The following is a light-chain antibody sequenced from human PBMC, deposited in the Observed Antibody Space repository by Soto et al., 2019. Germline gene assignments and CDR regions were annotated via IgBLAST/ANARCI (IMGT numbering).Light chain of an antibody. J-gene: IGLJ1*01. CDR2: EVS. CDR1: SCDVGGYNY. CDR3: SSYGSTSTRYV. Sequence: QSALTQPASVSGSPGQWITISCTGTSCDVGGYNYVSWYQQHPGKAPKLMIYEVSNRPSGVPNRFSGSKSGNTASLTISGLQAEDEGDYFCSSYGSTSTRYVFGTGTKLTVL. V-gene: IGLV2-14*01.